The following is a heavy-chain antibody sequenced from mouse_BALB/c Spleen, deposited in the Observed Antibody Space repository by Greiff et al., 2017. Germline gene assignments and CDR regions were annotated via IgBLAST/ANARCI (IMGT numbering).Heavy chain of an antibody. V-gene: IGHV1-14*01. D-gene: IGHD1-2*01. CDR1: GYTFTSYV. J-gene: IGHJ4*01. CDR2: INPYNDGT. Sequence: VQLQQSGPELVKPGASVKMSCKASGYTFTSYVMHWVKQKPGQGLEWIGYINPYNDGTKYNEKFKGKATLTSDKSSSTAYMELSSLTSEDSAVYYCARSPITTATDYAMDYWGQGTSVTVSS. CDR3: ARSPITTATDYAMDY.